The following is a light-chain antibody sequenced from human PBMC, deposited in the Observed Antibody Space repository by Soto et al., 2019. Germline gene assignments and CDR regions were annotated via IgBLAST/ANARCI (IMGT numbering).Light chain of an antibody. J-gene: IGKJ4*01. Sequence: EIVLTQSPGTLSLSPGERATLSCRASQSLSSTYLAWYQQKPGQAPRVLIYGASSRATGIPDRFSGSGSVTDFTLAITRLEPEDFAIYYCQQYGSSPLTFGGGTRLAIK. CDR2: GAS. CDR3: QQYGSSPLT. CDR1: QSLSSTY. V-gene: IGKV3-20*01.